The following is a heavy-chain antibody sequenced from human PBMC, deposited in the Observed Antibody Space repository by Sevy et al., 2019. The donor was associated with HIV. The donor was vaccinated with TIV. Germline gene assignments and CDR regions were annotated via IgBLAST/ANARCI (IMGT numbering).Heavy chain of an antibody. Sequence: GGSLRLSCAASGFTFSSYSMNWVRQAPGKGLEWVSSISSSSYIYYADSVKGRFTISRDNAKNSLYLQMNSLRAEDTAVYYCARAEGPYTQFDHWGQGTLVTVSS. J-gene: IGHJ4*02. CDR2: ISSSSYI. V-gene: IGHV3-21*01. CDR1: GFTFSSYS. CDR3: ARAEGPYTQFDH. D-gene: IGHD1-20*01.